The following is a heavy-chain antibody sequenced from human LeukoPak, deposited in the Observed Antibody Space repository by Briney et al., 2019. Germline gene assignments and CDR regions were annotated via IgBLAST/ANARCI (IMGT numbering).Heavy chain of an antibody. CDR3: ARSWEFGYSSGWYGGYPGY. CDR1: GFTFSTYS. V-gene: IGHV3-48*02. J-gene: IGHJ4*02. D-gene: IGHD6-19*01. Sequence: PGGSLRLSCAASGFTFSTYSMNWVRQAPGKGLEWVSYISSSSSTIYYADSVKGRFTISRDNAKNSLYLQMNSLRDEDTAVYYCARSWEFGYSSGWYGGYPGYWGQGTLVTVSS. CDR2: ISSSSSTI.